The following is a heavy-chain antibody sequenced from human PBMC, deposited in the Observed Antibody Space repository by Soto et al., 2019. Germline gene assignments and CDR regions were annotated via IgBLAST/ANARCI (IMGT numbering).Heavy chain of an antibody. CDR1: GYTFTGYY. D-gene: IGHD2-21*01. Sequence: QVQLVQSGAEVKKPGASVKVSCKASGYTFTGYYMHWVRQAPGQGLEWMGWINPNTGGTNYAQNFQGRVTMTRDTSVNTAFMELGRLTSDDTAVYFCARARVPTISEDAFDIWGQGTLVTVSS. CDR3: ARARVPTISEDAFDI. J-gene: IGHJ3*02. V-gene: IGHV1-2*02. CDR2: INPNTGGT.